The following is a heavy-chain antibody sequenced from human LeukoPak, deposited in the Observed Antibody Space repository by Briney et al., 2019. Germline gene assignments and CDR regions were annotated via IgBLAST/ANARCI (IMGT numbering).Heavy chain of an antibody. CDR2: YDGSNK. D-gene: IGHD4-11*01. Sequence: YDGSNKYYADSVKGRFTISRDNSKNTLYLQMNSLRAEDTAVYYCARVMVTVTSFFDAFDIWGQGTMVTVSS. J-gene: IGHJ3*02. V-gene: IGHV3-33*01. CDR3: ARVMVTVTSFFDAFDI.